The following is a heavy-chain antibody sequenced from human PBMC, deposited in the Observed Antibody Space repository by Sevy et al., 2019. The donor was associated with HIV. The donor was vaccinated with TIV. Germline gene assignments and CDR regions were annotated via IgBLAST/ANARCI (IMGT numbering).Heavy chain of an antibody. CDR1: GFTFSSYW. D-gene: IGHD7-27*01. CDR3: ATDNWGPGY. Sequence: GGSLRLSCAASGFTFSSYWMYWVRQAPGKGLVWVSRINGDGTNTNYADSVKGRFTISRDNAKNMLYLQMHSLRAEDTAVYFCATDNWGPGYWGQGTQVTVSS. CDR2: INGDGTNT. V-gene: IGHV3-74*01. J-gene: IGHJ4*02.